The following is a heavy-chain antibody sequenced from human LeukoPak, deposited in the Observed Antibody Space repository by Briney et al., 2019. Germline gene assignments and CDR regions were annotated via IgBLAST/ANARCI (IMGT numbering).Heavy chain of an antibody. CDR3: ARAGYGSGGSDY. J-gene: IGHJ4*02. V-gene: IGHV4-61*01. CDR2: IYYGGNT. CDR1: GDSVSSSNYY. D-gene: IGHD4-23*01. Sequence: SETLSLTCAVSGDSVSSSNYYWSWIRQPPGKGLEWIGYIYYGGNTNYNPSLQSRVTISVDTSKSQFSLKLSSVTAADTAVYYCARAGYGSGGSDYWGQGTLVTVSS.